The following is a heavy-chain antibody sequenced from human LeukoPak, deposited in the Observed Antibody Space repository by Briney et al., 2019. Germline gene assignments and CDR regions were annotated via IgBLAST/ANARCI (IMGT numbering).Heavy chain of an antibody. J-gene: IGHJ4*02. CDR3: ARLPRYDFWS. Sequence: SETLSLTCTVSGGSISSTNFYWGWIRQPPGKGLEWIGRIYYSGTTYYNPSLKSRVTISVDTHKKQFSLKLSSVAAADTAVYYCARLPRYDFWSWGQGTLVTVSS. CDR2: IYYSGTT. D-gene: IGHD3-3*01. CDR1: GGSISSTNFY. V-gene: IGHV4-39*01.